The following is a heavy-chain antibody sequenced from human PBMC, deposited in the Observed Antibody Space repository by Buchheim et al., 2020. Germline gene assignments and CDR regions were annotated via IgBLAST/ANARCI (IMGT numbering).Heavy chain of an antibody. V-gene: IGHV1-46*03. CDR3: ARGEEDIVLMVYAIGFDY. Sequence: QVQLVQSGAEVKKPGASVKAFCKASGYTFTSYFMQWARHAPGQGLEWMGIINPSGGSTSYAQKFQGRVTMTRDTSTSTVYMELRSLRSEDTAVYYCARGEEDIVLMVYAIGFDYWGQGTL. CDR1: GYTFTSYF. D-gene: IGHD2-8*01. CDR2: INPSGGST. J-gene: IGHJ4*02.